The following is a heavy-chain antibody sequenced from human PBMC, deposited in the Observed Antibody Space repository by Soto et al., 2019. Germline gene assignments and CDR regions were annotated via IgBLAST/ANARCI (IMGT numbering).Heavy chain of an antibody. D-gene: IGHD5-12*01. V-gene: IGHV3-23*01. J-gene: IGHJ2*01. Sequence: PGGSLRLSCAASGFTFSSYAMSCVRQAPGKGLEWVSVISGSGGSTDYADSVKGRFTISRDNSKNMLYLQMNSLRAEDTAVYYCAKDVGWLRLGWYFDLSGRGTLVTVSS. CDR1: GFTFSSYA. CDR2: ISGSGGST. CDR3: AKDVGWLRLGWYFDL.